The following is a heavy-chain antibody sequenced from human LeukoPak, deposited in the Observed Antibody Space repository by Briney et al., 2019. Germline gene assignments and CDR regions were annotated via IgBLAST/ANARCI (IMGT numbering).Heavy chain of an antibody. D-gene: IGHD3-22*01. V-gene: IGHV1-2*02. CDR2: INPNSGGT. J-gene: IGHJ4*02. CDR1: GYTFTGHY. Sequence: ASVKVSCKASGYTFTGHYMHWVRQAPGQGLEWMGWINPNSGGTNYAQKFQGRVTMTRDTSISTAYMELSRLRSDDTAVYYCARDWLDSSGYYYFDYWGQGTLVTVSS. CDR3: ARDWLDSSGYYYFDY.